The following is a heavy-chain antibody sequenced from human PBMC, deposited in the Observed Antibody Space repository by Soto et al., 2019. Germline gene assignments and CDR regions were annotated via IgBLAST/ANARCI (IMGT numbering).Heavy chain of an antibody. D-gene: IGHD2-15*01. J-gene: IGHJ5*02. CDR3: VRGGGGGLFDP. V-gene: IGHV3-11*06. CDR1: GFTLGDSY. Sequence: GSLGLSCAGSGFTLGDSYMSGIRQAPGKGLEWLSYISPGSRYPAYADSVKGRFTISRDNAKRSLYLQMMSLTAEDTAIYYCVRGGGGGLFDPWGQGTMVTVSS. CDR2: ISPGSRYP.